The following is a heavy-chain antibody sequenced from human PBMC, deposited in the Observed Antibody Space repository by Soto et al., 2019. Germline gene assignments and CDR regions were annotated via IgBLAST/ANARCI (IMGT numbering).Heavy chain of an antibody. Sequence: SETLSLTCSVSGASISHDYWSWIRQSPGKGLEWIGYAYYSGSTDYNPSLKSRVTMAVDTSKNQVSLKLNSVTTADTAVYYCARDRSTYGGGGTGEVKENWFDPWGPGTLVP. V-gene: IGHV4-59*01. CDR1: GASISHDY. CDR2: AYYSGST. CDR3: ARDRSTYGGGGTGEVKENWFDP. J-gene: IGHJ5*02. D-gene: IGHD3-3*02.